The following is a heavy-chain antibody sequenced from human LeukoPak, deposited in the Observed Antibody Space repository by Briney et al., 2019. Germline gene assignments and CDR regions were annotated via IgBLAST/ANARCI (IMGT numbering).Heavy chain of an antibody. D-gene: IGHD4-23*01. J-gene: IGHJ3*02. CDR3: ARRTTVVTPEAFDI. CDR2: INPGDSDA. CDR1: GYSFTNYW. Sequence: GESLKISCKGSGYSFTNYWIGWVRQMPGKGLEYLGIINPGDSDARYNPSFQGQVTISADKSISTAYLQWSSLKASDTAMYYCARRTTVVTPEAFDIWGQGTMVTVSS. V-gene: IGHV5-51*01.